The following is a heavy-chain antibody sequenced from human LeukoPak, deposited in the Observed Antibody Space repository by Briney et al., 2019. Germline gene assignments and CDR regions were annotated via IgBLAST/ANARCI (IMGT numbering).Heavy chain of an antibody. V-gene: IGHV3-23*01. D-gene: IGHD1-26*01. CDR2: ISGSGAGT. CDR3: ARAIVEATTADY. J-gene: IGHJ4*02. Sequence: GGSLRLSCAASGFTFSSYAMSWVRQAPGKGLEWVSVISGSGAGTYYADSVKGRFTISRDNSKNTLYLQMNSLRAEDTAVYYCARAIVEATTADYWGQGTLVTVPS. CDR1: GFTFSSYA.